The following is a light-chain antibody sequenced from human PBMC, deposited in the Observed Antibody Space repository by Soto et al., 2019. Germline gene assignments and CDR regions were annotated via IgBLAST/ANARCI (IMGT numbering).Light chain of an antibody. CDR3: SSYTSFTTLV. CDR2: DVS. J-gene: IGLJ2*01. CDR1: SSDIGGYNY. Sequence: QSALTQPASVSGSPGQSITISCSGTSSDIGGYNYVSWYQQHPNKAPKLMIYDVSNRPSGVSNRFSGSKSGNTASLTISGLQADDEADYYCSSYTSFTTLVFGGGTKVTVL. V-gene: IGLV2-14*01.